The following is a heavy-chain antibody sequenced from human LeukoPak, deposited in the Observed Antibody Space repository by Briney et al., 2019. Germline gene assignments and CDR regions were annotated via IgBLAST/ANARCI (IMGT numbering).Heavy chain of an antibody. CDR3: ARALSYSYGSMDF. D-gene: IGHD5-18*01. CDR1: GLTFSSYS. J-gene: IGHJ4*02. CDR2: ISSGSKYI. Sequence: GGSLRLSCAASGLTFSSYSMNWVRQAPGKGLEWVSSISSGSKYIYNADSVKGRFTISRDNAKNSLYLQMNSLRAEDTAVYYCARALSYSYGSMDFWGLGTLVIVSS. V-gene: IGHV3-21*01.